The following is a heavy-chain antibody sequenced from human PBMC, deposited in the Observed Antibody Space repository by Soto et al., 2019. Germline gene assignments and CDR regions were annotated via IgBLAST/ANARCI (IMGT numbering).Heavy chain of an antibody. D-gene: IGHD1-1*01. CDR2: ISAHNGNT. CDR1: GYTFTSYG. V-gene: IGHV1-18*01. Sequence: QVHLVQSGAEVKKTGASEKVSCKASGYTFTSYGITWVRQAPGQGLEWMGWISAHNGNTDYAQKLQGRVIVTRDTSTSTAYMELRSLISDDTAVYYCARGRYGDYWGQGALVTVSS. J-gene: IGHJ4*02. CDR3: ARGRYGDY.